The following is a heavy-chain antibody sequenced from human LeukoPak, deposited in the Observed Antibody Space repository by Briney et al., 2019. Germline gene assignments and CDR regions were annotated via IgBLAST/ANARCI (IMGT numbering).Heavy chain of an antibody. J-gene: IGHJ6*02. CDR1: GGTFSSYA. V-gene: IGHV1-69*04. CDR2: IIPILGIA. Sequence: SVKVSCKASGGTFSSYAISSVRQAPGQGLEWMGRIIPILGIANYAQKFQGRVTITADKSTSTAYIELSSLRSEDTAVYYCARGPRDYYYYGMDVWGQGTTVTVSS. CDR3: ARGPRDYYYYGMDV.